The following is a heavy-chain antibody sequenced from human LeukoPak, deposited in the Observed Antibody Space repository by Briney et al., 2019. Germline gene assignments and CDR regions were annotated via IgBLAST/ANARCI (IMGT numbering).Heavy chain of an antibody. CDR1: GGSISSSSYY. CDR3: ARRGYYGSGTTFDI. J-gene: IGHJ3*02. CDR2: IYYSGST. D-gene: IGHD3-10*01. V-gene: IGHV4-39*01. Sequence: SETLSLTCTVSGGSISSSSYYWGWIRQPPGKGLEWIGSIYYSGSTYYNPSLKSRVTISVDTSKNQFSLKLSSVTAADTAVYYCARRGYYGSGTTFDIWGQGTMVTVSS.